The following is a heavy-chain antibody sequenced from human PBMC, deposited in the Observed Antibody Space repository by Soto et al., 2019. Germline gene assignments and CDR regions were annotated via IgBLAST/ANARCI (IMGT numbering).Heavy chain of an antibody. CDR3: AKTPRRFGELYFDY. CDR1: GFTFSSYA. Sequence: GGSLRLSCAASGFTFSSYAMSWVRQAPGKGLEWVSAISGSGGSTYYADSVKDRFTISRDNSKNTLYLQMNSLRAEDTAVYYCAKTPRRFGELYFDYWGQGTLVTVSS. V-gene: IGHV3-23*01. J-gene: IGHJ4*02. CDR2: ISGSGGST. D-gene: IGHD3-10*01.